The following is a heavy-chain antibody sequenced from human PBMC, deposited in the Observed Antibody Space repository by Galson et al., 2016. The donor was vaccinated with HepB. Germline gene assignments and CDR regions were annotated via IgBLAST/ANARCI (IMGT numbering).Heavy chain of an antibody. CDR2: ISAYNGNT. CDR3: ARESIEGGWFDP. CDR1: DYTFTSYG. D-gene: IGHD2/OR15-2a*01. J-gene: IGHJ5*02. V-gene: IGHV1-18*01. Sequence: SVKVSCKASDYTFTSYGFSWVRQAPGQGLEWMGWISAYNGNTNYAQKLQGRVTMTTDTSTSTAYRELRSLRYDDTAVYYCARESIEGGWFDPWGQGTLVTVSP.